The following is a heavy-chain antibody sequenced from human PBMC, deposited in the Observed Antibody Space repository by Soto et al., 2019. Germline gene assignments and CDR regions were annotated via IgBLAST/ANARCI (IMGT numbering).Heavy chain of an antibody. V-gene: IGHV4-34*01. CDR2: INHSGST. Sequence: SETLSLTCAVYGGSFSGYYWSWIRQPPGKGLEWLGEINHSGSTNYNPSLKSRVTISVDTSKNQFSLKLSSVTAADTAVYYGVCGIKYNWFDPWGQGTLVTVSS. CDR1: GGSFSGYY. J-gene: IGHJ5*02. CDR3: VCGIKYNWFDP.